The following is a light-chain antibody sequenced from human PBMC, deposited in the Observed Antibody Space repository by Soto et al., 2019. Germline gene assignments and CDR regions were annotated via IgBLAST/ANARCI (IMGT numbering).Light chain of an antibody. CDR3: TSYSSTSTQVV. Sequence: QSALTQPASVSGSPGQSITLSCTGTSSDVGGYNYVSWYQQHPDKAPKLMIYEVNNRPSGVSNRFSGSKSGDTASLTISGLQAEDEADYYCTSYSSTSTQVVFGGGTKVTVL. J-gene: IGLJ1*01. CDR2: EVN. V-gene: IGLV2-14*01. CDR1: SSDVGGYNY.